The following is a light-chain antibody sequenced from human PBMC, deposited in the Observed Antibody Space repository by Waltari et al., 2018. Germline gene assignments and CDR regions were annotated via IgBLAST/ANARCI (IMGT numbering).Light chain of an antibody. CDR3: QVWDNYSDQGV. V-gene: IGLV3-21*02. J-gene: IGLJ2*01. CDR2: GNK. CDR1: NIGIHP. Sequence: SYVLTQPPSVSVAPGQTANVTCGGNNIGIHPVHWYQCKTGQAPLLVVYGNKERPSGSPERFSGSNSGNTATLTVRRVEAGDEAVYYCQVWDNYSDQGVFGGGTKLTVL.